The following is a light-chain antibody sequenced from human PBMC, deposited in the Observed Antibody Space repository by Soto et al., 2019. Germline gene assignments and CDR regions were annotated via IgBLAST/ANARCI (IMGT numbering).Light chain of an antibody. Sequence: DIQMTQSPSSLSASVGDRVTITCRASQGISNYLAWYQQKPGKVPKLLISAASTLQSGVPSRFSGTGSVTDFTLTISTPQPEDVATYYSQTYNSAPPVTFGGGTQVAIK. CDR2: AAS. CDR3: QTYNSAPPVT. V-gene: IGKV1-27*01. J-gene: IGKJ4*01. CDR1: QGISNY.